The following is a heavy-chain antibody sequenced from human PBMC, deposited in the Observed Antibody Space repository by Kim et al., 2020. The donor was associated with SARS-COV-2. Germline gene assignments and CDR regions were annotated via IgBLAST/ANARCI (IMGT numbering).Heavy chain of an antibody. V-gene: IGHV3-23*03. CDR2: IYSGGSST. D-gene: IGHD3-3*01. CDR1: GFTFSSYA. Sequence: GGSLRLSCAASGFTFSSYAMSWVRQAPGKGLEWVSVIYSGGSSTYYADSVKGRFTISRDNSKNTLYLQMNSLRAEDTAVYYCAKGNYDFWSGYRYYFDYWGEGTLVSLSP. J-gene: IGHJ4*02. CDR3: AKGNYDFWSGYRYYFDY.